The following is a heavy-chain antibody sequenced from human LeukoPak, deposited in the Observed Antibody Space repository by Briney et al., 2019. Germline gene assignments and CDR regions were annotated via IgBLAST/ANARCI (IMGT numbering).Heavy chain of an antibody. J-gene: IGHJ6*02. CDR3: ARRPSQVFWSGPPGYGMDV. CDR1: GGTFSSYA. CDR2: IIPIFGTA. D-gene: IGHD3-3*01. V-gene: IGHV1-69*13. Sequence: ASVKVSCKASGGTFSSYAISWVRQAPGQGLEWMGGIIPIFGTANYAQKFQGRVTITADESTSTAYMELSSLRSEDTDVYYCARRPSQVFWSGPPGYGMDVWGQGTTVTVSS.